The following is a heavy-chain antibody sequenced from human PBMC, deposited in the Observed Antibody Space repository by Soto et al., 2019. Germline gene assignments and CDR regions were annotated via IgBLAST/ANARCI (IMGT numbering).Heavy chain of an antibody. CDR2: IWYDGSNK. J-gene: IGHJ6*02. CDR3: ARGSRFWSGYHYYYYGMDV. Sequence: RLSCAASGFTFSSYGMHWVRQAPGKGLEWVAVIWYDGSNKYYADSVKGRFTISRDNSKNTLYLQMNSLRAEDTAVFYCARGSRFWSGYHYYYYGMDVWVQWTTVNV. CDR1: GFTFSSYG. V-gene: IGHV3-33*01. D-gene: IGHD3-3*01.